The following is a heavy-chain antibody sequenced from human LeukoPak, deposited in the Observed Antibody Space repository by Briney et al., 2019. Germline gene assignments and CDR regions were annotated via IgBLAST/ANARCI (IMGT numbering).Heavy chain of an antibody. CDR1: GYTFTGYY. J-gene: IGHJ4*02. V-gene: IGHV1-2*02. CDR2: INPNSGGT. Sequence: ASVKVSCKASGYTFTGYYMHWVRQAPGQGLEWMGWINPNSGGTNYVQKFQGRVTMTRDTSISTVYMELSRLRSDDTAVYYCAREDGSDGSYDYWGQGTLVTVSS. CDR3: AREDGSDGSYDY. D-gene: IGHD5-12*01.